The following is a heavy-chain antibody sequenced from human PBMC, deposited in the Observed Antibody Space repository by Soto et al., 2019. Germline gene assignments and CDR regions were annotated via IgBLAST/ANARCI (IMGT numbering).Heavy chain of an antibody. J-gene: IGHJ4*02. CDR1: GGSISSYY. V-gene: IGHV4-59*01. CDR2: IHYSGST. Sequence: SETLSLTCTVSGGSISSYYWSWIRQPPGKGLEWIGYIHYSGSTNYNPSLKSRVTMSVDTSKDQFSLKLRSVTAADTAVYYCARVPDADYDDSNDYHLYCFDYWGQGSLVTVSS. CDR3: ARVPDADYDDSNDYHLYCFDY. D-gene: IGHD3-22*01.